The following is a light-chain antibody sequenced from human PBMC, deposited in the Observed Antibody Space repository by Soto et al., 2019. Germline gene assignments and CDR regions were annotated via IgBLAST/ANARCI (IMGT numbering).Light chain of an antibody. CDR2: GSS. V-gene: IGKV3-15*01. J-gene: IGKJ5*01. Sequence: EIVMTQSPATLSVSPGERATLSCRASQSVSSNLPWYQQKPGQAHRLLIYGSSTRATGIPARFSGSGSGTEFTLTISSLQSEDFSVYYCQQYNNWPPIIFGEGTRLEIK. CDR1: QSVSSN. CDR3: QQYNNWPPII.